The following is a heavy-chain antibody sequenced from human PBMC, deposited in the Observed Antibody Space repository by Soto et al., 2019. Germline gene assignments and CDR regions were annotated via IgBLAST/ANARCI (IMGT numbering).Heavy chain of an antibody. CDR3: ARDPDRAIAVVHFDY. CDR1: GFTFSSYS. Sequence: GGSLRLSCAASGFTFSSYSMNWVRQAPGKGLEWVSSISSSSSYIYYADSVKGRFTISRDNAKNSLYLQMNSLRAEGTAVYYCARDPDRAIAVVHFDYWGQGTLVTVSS. D-gene: IGHD6-19*01. CDR2: ISSSSSYI. J-gene: IGHJ4*02. V-gene: IGHV3-21*01.